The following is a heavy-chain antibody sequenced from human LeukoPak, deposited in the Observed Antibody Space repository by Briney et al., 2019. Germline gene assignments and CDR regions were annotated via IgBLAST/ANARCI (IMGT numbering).Heavy chain of an antibody. Sequence: SETLSLTCAVYGGSFSGYYWSWIRQPPGKGLEWIGEINHSGSTNYNPSLKSRVTISVDTSKNQFSLKLSSVTAADTAVYYCATSRKHYDILTGYYSYSRNCFAPSGHGTLVTVSS. J-gene: IGHJ5*02. CDR2: INHSGST. D-gene: IGHD3-9*01. V-gene: IGHV4-34*01. CDR1: GGSFSGYY. CDR3: ATSRKHYDILTGYYSYSRNCFAP.